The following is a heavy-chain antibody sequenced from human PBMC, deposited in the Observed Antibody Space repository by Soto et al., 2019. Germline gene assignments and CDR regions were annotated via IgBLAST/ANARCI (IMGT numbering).Heavy chain of an antibody. J-gene: IGHJ4*02. Sequence: SVKVSCKASGGTFSSYAISWVRQAPGQGLEWMGGIIPIFGTANYAQKFQGRVTITADESTSTAYMELSSLRSEDTAVYYCARDRSSIAARHYFDYWGQGTLVTVSS. CDR2: IIPIFGTA. D-gene: IGHD6-6*01. CDR1: GGTFSSYA. CDR3: ARDRSSIAARHYFDY. V-gene: IGHV1-69*13.